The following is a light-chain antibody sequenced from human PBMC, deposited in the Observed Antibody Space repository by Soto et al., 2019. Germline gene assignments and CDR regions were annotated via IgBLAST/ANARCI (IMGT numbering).Light chain of an antibody. Sequence: QSVLTQPVSVSGSPGQSITISCTGTSSDIGVSNHVSWFQQHPGEVPKVMIYDVTHRPSGVSHRFSGSKFGDTASLTISGLQGDDEAYYYCSSYTNTMTWVFGGGTKLTVL. CDR3: SSYTNTMTWV. CDR2: DVT. J-gene: IGLJ3*02. CDR1: SSDIGVSNH. V-gene: IGLV2-14*03.